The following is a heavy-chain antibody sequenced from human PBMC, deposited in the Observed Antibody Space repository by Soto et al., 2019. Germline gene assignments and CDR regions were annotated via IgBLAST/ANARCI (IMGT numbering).Heavy chain of an antibody. V-gene: IGHV1-18*01. CDR1: GYTFSNYG. Sequence: ASVKVSCKTSGYTFSNYGITWVRQVPGQPLEWLGWISLYSDGTNYAQKFQGRVSMTTDTSTTTAYMELRSLRSDDTAVYYCARVVPGAEAWFGPWGQGTLVTVSS. CDR3: ARVVPGAEAWFGP. D-gene: IGHD2-2*01. J-gene: IGHJ5*02. CDR2: ISLYSDGT.